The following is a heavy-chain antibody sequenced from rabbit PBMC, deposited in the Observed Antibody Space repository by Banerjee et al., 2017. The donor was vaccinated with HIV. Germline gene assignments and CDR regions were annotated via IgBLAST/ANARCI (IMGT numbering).Heavy chain of an antibody. CDR3: VRGASSSGYYNL. J-gene: IGHJ4*01. Sequence: QEQRVESGGGLVKPEGSLKLSCKASGFDFSSYGVSWVRQAPGKGLEWIGYIDPLFGTTYYANWVNGRFTISSHNAQNTLYLQLNSLTAADTATYFCVRGASSSGYYNLWGPGTLVTVS. CDR1: GFDFSSYG. V-gene: IGHV1S47*01. D-gene: IGHD1-1*01. CDR2: IDPLFGTT.